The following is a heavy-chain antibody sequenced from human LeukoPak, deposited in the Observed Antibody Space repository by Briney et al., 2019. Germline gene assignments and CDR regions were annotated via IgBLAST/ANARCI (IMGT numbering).Heavy chain of an antibody. CDR3: ASHRRGYCSGGSCYSHGAFDI. Sequence: PGGSLRLSCAASGFTFSSYAMSWVRQAPGKGLEWVSVISGSGGSTYYADSVKGRFTISRDNSKNTLYLQMNSLRAEDTAVYYCASHRRGYCSGGSCYSHGAFDIWGQGTMDTVSS. D-gene: IGHD2-15*01. V-gene: IGHV3-23*01. CDR1: GFTFSSYA. J-gene: IGHJ3*02. CDR2: ISGSGGST.